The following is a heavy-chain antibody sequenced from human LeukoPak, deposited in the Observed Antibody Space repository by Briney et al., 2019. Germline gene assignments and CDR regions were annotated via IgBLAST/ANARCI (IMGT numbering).Heavy chain of an antibody. V-gene: IGHV1-8*01. CDR1: GYTFTNYN. CDR2: KNPNSGNS. J-gene: IGHJ4*02. CDR3: AREGLDY. Sequence: GASVKVSCKASGYTFTNYNINWVRQGPGQGLEWMGYKNPNSGNSAYAQKFQGRVTITTDASITTAYMELSGLRSEDTALYYCAREGLDYWGQGTLVTVSS.